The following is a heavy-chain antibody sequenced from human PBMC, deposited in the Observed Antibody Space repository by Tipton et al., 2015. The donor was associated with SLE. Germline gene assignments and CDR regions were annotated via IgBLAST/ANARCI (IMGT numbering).Heavy chain of an antibody. CDR3: AREVPGGWFGELPNWFDP. V-gene: IGHV4-59*01. D-gene: IGHD3-10*01. CDR1: GGSMNTYY. CDR2: IYYSGST. Sequence: TLSLTCTVSGGSMNTYYWSWIRQPPGKGLEWIGYIYYSGSTNYNPSLKSRVTISVDTSKNQFSLKLSSVTAADTAVYYCAREVPGGWFGELPNWFDPWGQGTLVTVSS. J-gene: IGHJ5*02.